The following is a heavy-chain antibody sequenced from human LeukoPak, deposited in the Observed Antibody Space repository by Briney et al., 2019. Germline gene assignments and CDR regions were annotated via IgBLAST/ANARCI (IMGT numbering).Heavy chain of an antibody. CDR3: TRAEGLGPGAHFDQ. J-gene: IGHJ4*02. CDR2: IPTSGISV. V-gene: IGHV3-11*01. CDR1: GFSFSRFY. Sequence: GGSLRLSCAASGFSFSRFYMSWVRQTPGKALEWISYIPTSGISVQYADSVRGRFTATRDDAMNSLHLQMDSLRVEDTAVYYCTRAEGLGPGAHFDQWGQGALVIVSS.